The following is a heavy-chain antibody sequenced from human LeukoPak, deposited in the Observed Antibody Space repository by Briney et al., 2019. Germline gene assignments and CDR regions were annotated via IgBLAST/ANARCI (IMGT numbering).Heavy chain of an antibody. J-gene: IGHJ4*02. Sequence: NPSETLSLTCTVSGGSISSYYWSWIRQPPGKGLEWIGHIYYSGSTNYNPSLKSRVTISVDTSKNQFSLKLSSVTAADTAVYYCARHSSGSYVLAYGGLDYWGQGTLVTVSS. CDR3: ARHSSGSYVLAYGGLDY. D-gene: IGHD1-26*01. V-gene: IGHV4-59*08. CDR2: IYYSGST. CDR1: GGSISSYY.